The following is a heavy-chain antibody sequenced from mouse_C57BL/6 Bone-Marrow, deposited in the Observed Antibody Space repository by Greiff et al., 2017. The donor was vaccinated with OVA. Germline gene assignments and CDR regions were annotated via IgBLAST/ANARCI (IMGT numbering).Heavy chain of an antibody. Sequence: EVKLVESGGGLVKPGGSLKLSCAASGFTFSSYTMSWVRQTPEKRLEWVATISGGGGNTYYPDSGKGRFTISRDNAKNTLYLQMSSLRSEDTALYYCARRGLRRTWFAYWGQGTLVTVSA. CDR1: GFTFSSYT. CDR2: ISGGGGNT. V-gene: IGHV5-9*01. J-gene: IGHJ3*01. D-gene: IGHD2-2*01. CDR3: ARRGLRRTWFAY.